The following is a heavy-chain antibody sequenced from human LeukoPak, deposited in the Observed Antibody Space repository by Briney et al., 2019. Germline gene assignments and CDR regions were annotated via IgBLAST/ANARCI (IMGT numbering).Heavy chain of an antibody. D-gene: IGHD1-26*01. CDR1: GFTFSSYW. CDR2: INSDGSST. J-gene: IGHJ4*02. CDR3: ARATGSYYSLGY. Sequence: PGGSLRPSCAASGFTFSSYWMHWVRQAPGKGLVWVSRINSDGSSTSYADSVKGRFTVSRDNAKNTLYLQMNSLRAEDTAVYYCARATGSYYSLGYWGQGTLVTVSS. V-gene: IGHV3-74*01.